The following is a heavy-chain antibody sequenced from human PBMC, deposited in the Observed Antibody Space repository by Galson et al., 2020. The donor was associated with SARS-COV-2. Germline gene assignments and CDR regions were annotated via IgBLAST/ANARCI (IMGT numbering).Heavy chain of an antibody. D-gene: IGHD3-10*01. V-gene: IGHV3-74*01. CDR3: ARETNGTILLWFGELLYNWFDP. Sequence: GGSLRLSCAASGFTFSSYWMHWVRQAPGKGLVWVSRINSDGSSISYADSVKGRFTISRDNAKNTLYLQMNSLRAEDTAVYYCARETNGTILLWFGELLYNWFDPWGQGTLVTVSS. J-gene: IGHJ5*02. CDR1: GFTFSSYW. CDR2: INSDGSSI.